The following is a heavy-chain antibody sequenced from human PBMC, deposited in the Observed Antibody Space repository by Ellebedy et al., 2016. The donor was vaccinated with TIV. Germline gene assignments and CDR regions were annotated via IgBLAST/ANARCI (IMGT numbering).Heavy chain of an antibody. CDR2: IKPNSGGT. J-gene: IGHJ3*02. Sequence: ASVKVSCKASGYTFTGYYMHWVRQVPGQGLEWMGWIKPNSGGTKYAQNFQGWVTMTRDTSISTAYIELSRPTSDDTAMYYCARRGYSSGKYWAFDIWGQGTVVTVPS. D-gene: IGHD6-19*01. CDR1: GYTFTGYY. V-gene: IGHV1-2*04. CDR3: ARRGYSSGKYWAFDI.